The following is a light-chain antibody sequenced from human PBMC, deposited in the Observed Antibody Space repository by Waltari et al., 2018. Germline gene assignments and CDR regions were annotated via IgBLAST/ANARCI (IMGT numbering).Light chain of an antibody. V-gene: IGKV1-39*01. CDR3: QQTYSSPT. CDR2: AAS. CDR1: QSIGTD. Sequence: DIQMTQSPSSLSASVGDRVTITCRAGQSIGTDLHWYQHKPGEAPKLLIYAASTLQSGGPSRFSGSGSGTDFTLTLSSLQPEDFATYYCQQTYSSPTFGQGTKLEIK. J-gene: IGKJ2*01.